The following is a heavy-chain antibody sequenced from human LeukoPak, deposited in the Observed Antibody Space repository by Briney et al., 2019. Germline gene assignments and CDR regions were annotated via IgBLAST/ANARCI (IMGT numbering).Heavy chain of an antibody. J-gene: IGHJ3*02. V-gene: IGHV4-4*07. D-gene: IGHD6-13*01. CDR3: ARYSSSWTDAFDI. CDR1: GGSISSYY. Sequence: PSETLSHTCIVSGGSISSYYWSWIRQPAGKGLEWIGRIYSSGSTNYNPSLKSRVTMLVDTSKNQFSLKLSSVTAADTAVYYCARYSSSWTDAFDIWGQGTMVTVSS. CDR2: IYSSGST.